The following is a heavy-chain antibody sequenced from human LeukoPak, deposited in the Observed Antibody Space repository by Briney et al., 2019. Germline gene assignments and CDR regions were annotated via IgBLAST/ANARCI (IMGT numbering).Heavy chain of an antibody. J-gene: IGHJ6*02. CDR3: ARDFPGLSYGMDV. V-gene: IGHV1-69*04. CDR2: VIPVLGIA. Sequence: SVKVSCKASGGTFSSYAISWVRQAPGQGLEWMGRVIPVLGIANYAQKFQGRVTITADKSTSTAYMELSSLRSEDTAVYYCARDFPGLSYGMDVWGQGTTVTVSS. CDR1: GGTFSSYA.